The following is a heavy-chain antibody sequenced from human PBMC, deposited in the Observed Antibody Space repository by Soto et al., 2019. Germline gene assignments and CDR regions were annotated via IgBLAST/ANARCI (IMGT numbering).Heavy chain of an antibody. J-gene: IGHJ6*02. Sequence: GASVKVSCKTPGYTFTRNGISWVRQAPGQGLEWMGWISPKRGSIKYAQKFQGRVIMTTDTSTSTAYMELRSLRSDDAAVYYCVKDRDSNSWPSRDVWGPGTTVTVS. CDR2: ISPKRGSI. CDR1: GYTFTRNG. CDR3: VKDRDSNSWPSRDV. V-gene: IGHV1-18*01. D-gene: IGHD3-22*01.